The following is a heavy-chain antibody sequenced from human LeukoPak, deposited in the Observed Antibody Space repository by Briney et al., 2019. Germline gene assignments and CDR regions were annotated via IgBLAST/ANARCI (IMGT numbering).Heavy chain of an antibody. V-gene: IGHV4-59*01. D-gene: IGHD4-17*01. CDR2: IYYSGST. J-gene: IGHJ4*02. CDR1: GGSISSYY. CDR3: ARAYGDYPAVLDY. Sequence: SETLSLTCTVSGGSISSYYWRWIRQPPGKGLEWMGYIYYSGSTNYNPSPKSRVTKTIATSNNQFSLKLSAVTARDTAVYYCARAYGDYPAVLDYWGQGTLVTVS.